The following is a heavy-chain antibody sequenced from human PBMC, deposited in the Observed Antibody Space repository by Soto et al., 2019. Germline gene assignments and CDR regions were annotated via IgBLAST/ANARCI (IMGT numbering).Heavy chain of an antibody. CDR3: ARDSSGYYLLDY. D-gene: IGHD3-22*01. J-gene: IGHJ4*02. Sequence: QVQLQESGPGLVKPSQTLSLTCTVSGGSISSGGYYWSWIRQHPGKGLEWIGYIYHSGSTYYNPSLKSRVTISVDTSKNQFSLKLSSVTAADTAVYYCARDSSGYYLLDYWGQGTLVTVSS. CDR2: IYHSGST. V-gene: IGHV4-31*03. CDR1: GGSISSGGYY.